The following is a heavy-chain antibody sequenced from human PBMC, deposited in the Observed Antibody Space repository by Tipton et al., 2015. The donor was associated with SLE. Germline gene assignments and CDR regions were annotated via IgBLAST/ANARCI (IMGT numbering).Heavy chain of an antibody. V-gene: IGHV4-34*01. D-gene: IGHD3-16*01. CDR3: ARHGYGGY. J-gene: IGHJ4*02. CDR2: INHSGST. CDR1: GGSFSGYY. Sequence: TLSLTCAVYGGSFSGYYWSWIRQPPGKGLEWIGEINHSGSTNYNPSLKSRVTISIDTSKNQFSLKLSSVTAADTAVYYCARHGYGGYWGRGTLVTASS.